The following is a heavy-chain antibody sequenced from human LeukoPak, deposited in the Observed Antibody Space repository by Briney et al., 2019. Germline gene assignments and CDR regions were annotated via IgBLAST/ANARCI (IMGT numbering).Heavy chain of an antibody. D-gene: IGHD3-22*01. CDR1: GYTFTSYG. Sequence: ASVKVSCKASGYTFTSYGISWVRQAPGQGLEWMGWISAYNGNTNYAQKLQGRVTMTTDTSTSTAYMELRSLRSDDTAVYYCARAMQSRHYYDSSGYYYVGWGQGTMVTVSS. CDR2: ISAYNGNT. CDR3: ARAMQSRHYYDSSGYYYVG. J-gene: IGHJ3*01. V-gene: IGHV1-18*01.